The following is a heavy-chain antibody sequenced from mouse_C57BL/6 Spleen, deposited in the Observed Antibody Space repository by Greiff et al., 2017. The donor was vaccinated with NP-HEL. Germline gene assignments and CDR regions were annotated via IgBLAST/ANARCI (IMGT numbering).Heavy chain of an antibody. D-gene: IGHD1-1*01. Sequence: VQLQQSGAELVRPGASVKLSCTASGFNITDYYMHWVKQRPEQGLEWIGRIDPEDGDTEYAPKFQGKATMTADTSSNTAYLQLSSLTSEDTAVYYCTTAYGSSYDWYFDVWGTGTTVTVSS. J-gene: IGHJ1*03. CDR2: IDPEDGDT. V-gene: IGHV14-1*01. CDR3: TTAYGSSYDWYFDV. CDR1: GFNITDYY.